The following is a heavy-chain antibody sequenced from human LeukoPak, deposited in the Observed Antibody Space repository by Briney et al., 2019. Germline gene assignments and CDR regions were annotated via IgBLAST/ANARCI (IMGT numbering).Heavy chain of an antibody. V-gene: IGHV1-46*01. Sequence: GSVKASCKASGYTFTNYYMHWVRQTPGQGLEWMGIINPFGGSTNYAQKFQGRVTMTRETSTSTVYMELSSLRSEDTAVYYCARGNLYDSSGGYSYSNWIDTWGQGTLVTVSS. J-gene: IGHJ5*02. CDR1: GYTFTNYY. D-gene: IGHD3-22*01. CDR2: INPFGGST. CDR3: ARGNLYDSSGGYSYSNWIDT.